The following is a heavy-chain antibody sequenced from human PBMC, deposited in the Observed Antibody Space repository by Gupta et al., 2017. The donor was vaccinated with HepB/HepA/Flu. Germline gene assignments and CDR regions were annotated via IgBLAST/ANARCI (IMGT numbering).Heavy chain of an antibody. CDR2: ISGSRDGT. J-gene: IGHJ4*02. D-gene: IGHD3-22*01. Sequence: GKGLEWVSTISGSRDGTYYADSVKGRFTISRDNSKNMLYLQMNSLRAEDTAVYYCAKTRDDYYDSSGYPVDYWGQGTLVTVSS. V-gene: IGHV3-23*01. CDR3: AKTRDDYYDSSGYPVDY.